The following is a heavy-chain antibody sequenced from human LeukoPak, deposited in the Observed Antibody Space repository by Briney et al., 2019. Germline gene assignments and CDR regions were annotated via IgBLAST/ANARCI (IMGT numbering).Heavy chain of an antibody. Sequence: SGTLSLTCTVSGGSISSYYWSWIRQPPGKGLEWIGYIYYSGSTNYNPSLKSRVTISVDTSKNQFSLKLSSVTAADTAVYYCARVTTQDAFDIWGQGTMVTVSS. CDR2: IYYSGST. J-gene: IGHJ3*02. CDR1: GGSISSYY. V-gene: IGHV4-59*01. D-gene: IGHD1-14*01. CDR3: ARVTTQDAFDI.